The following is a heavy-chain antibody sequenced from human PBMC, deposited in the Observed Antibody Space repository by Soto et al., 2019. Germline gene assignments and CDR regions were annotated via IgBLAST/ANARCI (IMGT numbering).Heavy chain of an antibody. J-gene: IGHJ4*02. CDR3: GRAPGNYIDGWSTFPSFNS. V-gene: IGHV3-74*01. CDR2: INSGGTVT. CDR1: GFTFSSYW. D-gene: IGHD3-3*01. Sequence: GGSLRLSCAASGFTFSSYWMHWVRQAPWKGLVWVSRINSGGTVTTYADSVKGRFTISRDNAKNTLSLQMNSLRAEDTAVYYCGRAPGNYIDGWSTFPSFNSWGKATLVT.